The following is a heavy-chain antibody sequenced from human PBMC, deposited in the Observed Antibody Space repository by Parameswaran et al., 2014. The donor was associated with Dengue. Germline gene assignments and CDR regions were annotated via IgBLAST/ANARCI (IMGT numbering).Heavy chain of an antibody. V-gene: IGHV1-8*01. D-gene: IGHD2-15*01. CDR2: MNPNSGNT. J-gene: IGHJ6*02. CDR3: ARVDIVVVVAATRRRSYYGMDV. Sequence: WVRQAPGQGLEWMGWMNPNSGNTGYAQKFQGRVTMTRNTFISTAYMELSSLRSEDTAVYYCARVDIVVVVAATRRRSYYGMDVWGQGTTVTVSS.